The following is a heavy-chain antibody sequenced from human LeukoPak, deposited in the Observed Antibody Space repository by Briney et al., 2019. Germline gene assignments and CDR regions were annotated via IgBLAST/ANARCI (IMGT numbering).Heavy chain of an antibody. CDR2: IKQDGSEK. D-gene: IGHD3-16*01. Sequence: SGGSLRLSCAASGFTFSSYWMSWVRQAPGKGLEWVANIKQDGSEKYYVDSVKGRFTISRDNAKNSLYLQMNNLRAEDTAVYYCARDLGSGSPDAFDIWGQGTIVTVSS. CDR3: ARDLGSGSPDAFDI. V-gene: IGHV3-7*01. CDR1: GFTFSSYW. J-gene: IGHJ3*02.